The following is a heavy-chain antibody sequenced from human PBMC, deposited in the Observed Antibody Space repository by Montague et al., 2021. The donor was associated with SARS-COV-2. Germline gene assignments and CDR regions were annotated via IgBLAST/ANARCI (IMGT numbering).Heavy chain of an antibody. CDR2: IYSSGTT. Sequence: SETLSLTCTVSNVSINNYSRGWIRQAPGKGLEWIGHIYSSGTTGYNPSLRSRVTISMDTSRNQFSLKLRSVIAADTAVYYCARLFPDGTVVATDIPFDSWGQGTLVTVSS. V-gene: IGHV4-59*08. D-gene: IGHD2-21*02. CDR1: NVSINNYS. J-gene: IGHJ4*02. CDR3: ARLFPDGTVVATDIPFDS.